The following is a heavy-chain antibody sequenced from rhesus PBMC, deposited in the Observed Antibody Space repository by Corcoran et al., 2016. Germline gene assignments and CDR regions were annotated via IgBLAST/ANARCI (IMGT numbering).Heavy chain of an antibody. V-gene: IGHV4-169*02. CDR2: IQASGHTH. J-gene: IGHJ4*01. Sequence: QLQLQESGPGLVKPSETLSVTCAVSGGSISSSYWSWIRQAPGKCMGWIGYIQASGHTHHHHPSLKSRVTLSVDTARNQLSLKLGSVPAADTAVYYCAIGVPFDYWGQGVLVTVSS. CDR1: GGSISSSY. CDR3: AIGVPFDY.